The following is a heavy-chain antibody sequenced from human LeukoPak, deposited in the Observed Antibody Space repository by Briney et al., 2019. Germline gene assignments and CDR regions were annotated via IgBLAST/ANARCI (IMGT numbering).Heavy chain of an antibody. D-gene: IGHD5-24*01. CDR3: ARGRGWEGYNFFW. V-gene: IGHV4-34*01. J-gene: IGHJ4*02. Sequence: SETLSLTCAVYGGSFSGYYWSWIRQPPGKGLEWIGEINHSGSTNYNPSLKSRVTISVDTPKNQFSLKLSSVTAADTAVYYCARGRGWEGYNFFWWGQGTLVTVSS. CDR1: GGSFSGYY. CDR2: INHSGST.